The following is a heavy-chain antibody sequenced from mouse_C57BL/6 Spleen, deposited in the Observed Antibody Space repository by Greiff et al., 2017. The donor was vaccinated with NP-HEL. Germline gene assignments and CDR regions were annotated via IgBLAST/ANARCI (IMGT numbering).Heavy chain of an antibody. CDR2: ISSGGSYT. J-gene: IGHJ1*03. Sequence: EVQGVESGGDLVKPGGSLKLSCAASGFTFSSYGMSWVRQTPDKRLEWVATISSGGSYTYYPDSVKGRFTISRDNAKNTLYLQMSSLKSEDTAMYYCARLGPHWYFDVWGTGTTVTVSS. CDR1: GFTFSSYG. D-gene: IGHD6-1*01. CDR3: ARLGPHWYFDV. V-gene: IGHV5-6*01.